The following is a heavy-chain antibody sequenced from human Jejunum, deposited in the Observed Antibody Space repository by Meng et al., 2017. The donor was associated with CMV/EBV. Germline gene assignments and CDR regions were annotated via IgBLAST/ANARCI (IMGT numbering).Heavy chain of an antibody. V-gene: IGHV3-30*02. D-gene: IGHD3-10*01. CDR1: GFSFSTYG. Sequence: VQLGGSGGGVVHPGGSLRLSCAASGFSFSTYGMHWVRQAPGKGLEWVAFIQSDGSNEYYADSLKGRFTISRDNSKNTLSLQMNSLRPDDTAVYYCAKEVFGRSFFDYWGLGTLVTVSS. CDR2: IQSDGSNE. CDR3: AKEVFGRSFFDY. J-gene: IGHJ4*02.